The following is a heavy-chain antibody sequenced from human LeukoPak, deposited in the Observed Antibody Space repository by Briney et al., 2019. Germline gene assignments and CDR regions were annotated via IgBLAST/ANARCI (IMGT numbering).Heavy chain of an antibody. J-gene: IGHJ4*02. D-gene: IGHD6-19*01. CDR2: ISDRST. Sequence: GGSLRLSCAASGFKFSSYAMRWVRQGPGKGLEWVSAISDRSTYYADSVKGRFTISRDNSKNTLHLQMNSLRVEDAAVYYCAKDLGTSGWYCDYWGQGTLVTVSS. CDR3: AKDLGTSGWYCDY. CDR1: GFKFSSYA. V-gene: IGHV3-23*05.